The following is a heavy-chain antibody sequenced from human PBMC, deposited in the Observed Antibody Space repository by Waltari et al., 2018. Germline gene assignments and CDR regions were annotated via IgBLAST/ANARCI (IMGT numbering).Heavy chain of an antibody. Sequence: EVQLVETGGGLIQPGGSLRLSCAASGFTVSSNYMSGVRQAPGKGLECVSVIYSGGSTYYADSVKGRFTISRDNSKNTLYLQMNSLRAEDTAVYYCARSDLYYFDYWGQGTLVTVSS. J-gene: IGHJ4*02. CDR2: IYSGGST. CDR1: GFTVSSNY. CDR3: ARSDLYYFDY. V-gene: IGHV3-53*02.